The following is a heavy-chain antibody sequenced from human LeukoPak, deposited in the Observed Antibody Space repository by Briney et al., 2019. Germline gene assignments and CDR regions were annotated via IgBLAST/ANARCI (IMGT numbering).Heavy chain of an antibody. V-gene: IGHV3-7*01. Sequence: PGGSLRLSCAGSGFTIGSYWMSWVRQAPGKGLEWVANIRQDGSEKYYVDSVKGRLTTSRDNAKNSLYLQMNSLRAEDTGIYYCARAGYYGDDAFDLWGQGTMVTVSS. CDR1: GFTIGSYW. D-gene: IGHD2/OR15-2a*01. CDR3: ARAGYYGDDAFDL. J-gene: IGHJ3*01. CDR2: IRQDGSEK.